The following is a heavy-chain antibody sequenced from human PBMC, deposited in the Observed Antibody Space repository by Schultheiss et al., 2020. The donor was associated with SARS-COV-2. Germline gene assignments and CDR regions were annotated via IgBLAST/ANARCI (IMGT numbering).Heavy chain of an antibody. CDR3: VRVTVGTVTIHS. V-gene: IGHV4-39*01. CDR1: GGSISSSSYY. Sequence: SETLSLTCTVSGGSISSSSYYWGWIRQPPGKGLEWIGSIYYSGSTYYNPSLKSRVTISVDTSKNQFSLKLSSVTAADTAVYYCVRVTVGTVTIHSWGQGTLVTVSS. CDR2: IYYSGST. J-gene: IGHJ4*02. D-gene: IGHD4-17*01.